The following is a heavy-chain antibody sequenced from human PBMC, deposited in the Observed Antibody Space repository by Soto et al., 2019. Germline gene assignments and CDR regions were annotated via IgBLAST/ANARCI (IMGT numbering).Heavy chain of an antibody. CDR3: ARLVYDTRLNYMYFEF. J-gene: IGHJ4*02. CDR2: IFHDGTA. V-gene: IGHV4-4*02. CDR1: GVSISSGNW. D-gene: IGHD2-8*01. Sequence: SETLSLTCAVSGVSISSGNWWTWVRQTPQRGLEYIGEIFHDGTANYYPSFERRVAISVDTSKNQFSLKLTSVTAADTAIYFCARLVYDTRLNYMYFEFWGKGALVTV.